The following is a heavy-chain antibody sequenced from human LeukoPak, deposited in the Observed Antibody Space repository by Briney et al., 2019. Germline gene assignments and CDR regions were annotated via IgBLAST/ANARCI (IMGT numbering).Heavy chain of an antibody. D-gene: IGHD2-15*01. V-gene: IGHV3-20*04. Sequence: SGGSLRLSCAASGFTFDDYAMTWVRHAPGKGLEWVSYISWNGGSTIYADSVKGRFTISSDNADKSLYLQMNSLRAEDTALYYCARKFGDSCFNWGQGTLVTVSS. CDR3: ARKFGDSCFN. J-gene: IGHJ4*02. CDR2: ISWNGGST. CDR1: GFTFDDYA.